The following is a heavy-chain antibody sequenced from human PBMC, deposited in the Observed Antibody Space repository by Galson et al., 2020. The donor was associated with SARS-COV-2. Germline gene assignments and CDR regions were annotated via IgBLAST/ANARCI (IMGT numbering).Heavy chain of an antibody. CDR2: MYYSGST. CDR1: GGSISSSSSY. Sequence: SETLSLTCTVSGGSISSSSSYWGWIRQPPGKGLEWIGSMYYSGSTYYNPSLKSRVTISVDTSKNQFSLKLSSVTAADTAVYYCARSVAGELLGVDPWGQGTLVGVS. D-gene: IGHD6-19*01. CDR3: ARSVAGELLGVDP. J-gene: IGHJ5*02. V-gene: IGHV4-39*01.